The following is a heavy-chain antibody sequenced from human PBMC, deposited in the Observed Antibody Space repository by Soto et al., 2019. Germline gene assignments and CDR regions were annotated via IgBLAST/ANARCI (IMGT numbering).Heavy chain of an antibody. CDR2: INAGNGNT. CDR3: AREGNLGRWLQPLDF. J-gene: IGHJ4*02. V-gene: IGHV1-3*01. CDR1: GYTFTSYA. D-gene: IGHD5-12*01. Sequence: ASVKVSCKASGYTFTSYAMHWVRQAPGQRLEWMGWINAGNGNTKYDPSLKSRVTMSVDTSKNQFSLKLISVTAADTVKYFCAREGNLGRWLQPLDFWGQGTLVTVSS.